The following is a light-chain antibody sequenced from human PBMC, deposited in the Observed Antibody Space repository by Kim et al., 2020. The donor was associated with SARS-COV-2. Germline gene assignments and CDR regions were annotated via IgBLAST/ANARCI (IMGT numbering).Light chain of an antibody. CDR1: QSISSSS. CDR3: QHYDNLPPVT. Sequence: VLTQSPGTVSLSPGERATLSCRASQSISSSSLVWYQQKPGQAPRLLIYGASNRATAIPDRFSGSGSGTDFTLTINRLEPEDFAVYYCQHYDNLPPVTFGGGTKLEI. CDR2: GAS. V-gene: IGKV3-20*01. J-gene: IGKJ4*01.